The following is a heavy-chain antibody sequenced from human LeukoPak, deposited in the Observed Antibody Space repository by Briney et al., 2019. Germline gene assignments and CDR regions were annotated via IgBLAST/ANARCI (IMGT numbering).Heavy chain of an antibody. CDR3: ARQPRIAVTGTPYYYFYMDV. CDR2: IYPGDSDT. Sequence: GESLKFSCQASGYSFMTYWIGWVRQMPGKGLEWMAIIYPGDSDTRYSPSFQGQVTISADKSISTAYLQWSSLKASDTAIYYCARQPRIAVTGTPYYYFYMDVWGKGTTVTVSS. V-gene: IGHV5-51*01. CDR1: GYSFMTYW. J-gene: IGHJ6*03. D-gene: IGHD6-19*01.